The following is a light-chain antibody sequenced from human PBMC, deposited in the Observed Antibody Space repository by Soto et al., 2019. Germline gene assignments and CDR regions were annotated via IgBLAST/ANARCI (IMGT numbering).Light chain of an antibody. J-gene: IGKJ1*01. V-gene: IGKV3-20*01. Sequence: EIVLTQSPGTLSLSPGERATLSCRASQSIRSGSLFWYQQKPGQAPRLLIYGASSRATGIPDRFSGSGSGTDFTLTISRMEPEDFVVYYCQQHGSSPWTFGQGTKVEI. CDR1: QSIRSGS. CDR2: GAS. CDR3: QQHGSSPWT.